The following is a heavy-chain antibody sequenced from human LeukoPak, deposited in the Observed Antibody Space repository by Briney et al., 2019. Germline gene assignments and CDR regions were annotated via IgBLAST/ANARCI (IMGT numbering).Heavy chain of an antibody. V-gene: IGHV4-30-2*01. D-gene: IGHD5-12*01. J-gene: IGHJ2*01. CDR1: VRSISSGGYY. CDR2: IYHSGST. Sequence: PSETLSLTCTVSVRSISSGGYYWSWIRQPPGKGLEWIGYIYHSGSTYYNPSLKSRVTISVHRSKTQFSLKLSSLTAADTAVYYCARVGGYDIRYFDLWGRGTLVTVSS. CDR3: ARVGGYDIRYFDL.